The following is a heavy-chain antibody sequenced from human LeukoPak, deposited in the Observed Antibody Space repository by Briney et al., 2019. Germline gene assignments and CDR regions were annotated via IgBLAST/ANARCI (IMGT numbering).Heavy chain of an antibody. CDR2: NYSGGNT. V-gene: IGHV3-66*01. CDR1: GFTGSYHY. J-gene: IGHJ4*02. Sequence: GSLRPFFAASGFTGSYHYQSWVRPASGEGVEGGSSNYSGGNTYYADSVKVRFTISRDNSKNTVYLQMNSLTVEDTAVYYCAGSLAYCGGDCRLGDYWGQGTLVTVSS. D-gene: IGHD2-21*02. CDR3: AGSLAYCGGDCRLGDY.